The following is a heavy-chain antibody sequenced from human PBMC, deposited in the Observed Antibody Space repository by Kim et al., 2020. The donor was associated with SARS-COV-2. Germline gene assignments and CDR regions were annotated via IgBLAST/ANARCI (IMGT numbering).Heavy chain of an antibody. J-gene: IGHJ6*02. Sequence: GGSLRLSCAASGFTFSSYGMHWVRQAPGKGLEWVAVISYDGSNKYYADSVKGRFTISRDNSKNTLYLQMNSLGAEDTAVYYCARGGYSYGGGMDVWDQGT. V-gene: IGHV3-33*05. CDR1: GFTFSSYG. CDR3: ARGGYSYGGGMDV. D-gene: IGHD5-18*01. CDR2: ISYDGSNK.